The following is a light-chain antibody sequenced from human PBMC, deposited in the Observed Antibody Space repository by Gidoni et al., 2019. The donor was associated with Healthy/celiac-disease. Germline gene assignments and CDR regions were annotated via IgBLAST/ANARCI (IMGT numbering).Light chain of an antibody. Sequence: QSVLTQPPSASGTPGQRVTISCSGSSSNIGSNYVYCYQQLPGTAPKLLIYRNNQRPSGVPDRFSGSKSGTSASLAISGLRSEDEADYYCAAWDDSLSVYWVFGGGTKLTVL. CDR2: RNN. J-gene: IGLJ3*02. CDR1: SSNIGSNY. CDR3: AAWDDSLSVYWV. V-gene: IGLV1-47*01.